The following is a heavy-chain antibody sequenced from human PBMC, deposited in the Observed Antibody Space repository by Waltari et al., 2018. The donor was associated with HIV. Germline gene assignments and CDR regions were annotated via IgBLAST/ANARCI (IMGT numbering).Heavy chain of an antibody. V-gene: IGHV3-49*04. CDR2: IRSKAYGGTT. D-gene: IGHD3-16*01. CDR1: GFTFGDYA. CDR3: TRVRSLREPSGAFDI. J-gene: IGHJ3*02. Sequence: EVQLVESGGGLVQPGRSLRLSCTASGFTFGDYAMSWVRQAPGKGLEWVGFIRSKAYGGTTEYAASVKGRFTISREDSKRIAYLQMNSMKTEDTAVYYCTRVRSLREPSGAFDIWGQGTMVTVSS.